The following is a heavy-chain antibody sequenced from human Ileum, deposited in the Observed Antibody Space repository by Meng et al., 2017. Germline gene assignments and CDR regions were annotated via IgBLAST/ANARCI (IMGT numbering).Heavy chain of an antibody. CDR2: SNPGGGST. V-gene: IGHV1-46*01. Sequence: ASVKVSCKSSEYSFSNYYLHWMRQAPGQGLEWLGVSNPGGGSTNYAQKFQGRVTMTRDTSANTVYMELGSLKSEDTAVYYCAREFRGGYFDYWGQGTLVTVSS. D-gene: IGHD3-16*01. CDR1: EYSFSNYY. CDR3: AREFRGGYFDY. J-gene: IGHJ4*02.